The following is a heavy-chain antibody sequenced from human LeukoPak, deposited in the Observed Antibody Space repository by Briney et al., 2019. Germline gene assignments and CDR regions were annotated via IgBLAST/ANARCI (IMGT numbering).Heavy chain of an antibody. CDR3: AREEEHYFDY. V-gene: IGHV1-69*13. CDR1: GGTFSTHA. Sequence: GASVKVSCKASGGTFSTHAISWVRQAPGQGLEWMGGIIPIFGTPNYAQKFQGGVTITADSSTSTAYMELSSLRSEDTAVYYCAREEEHYFDYWGQGTLVTVSS. CDR2: IIPIFGTP. J-gene: IGHJ4*02.